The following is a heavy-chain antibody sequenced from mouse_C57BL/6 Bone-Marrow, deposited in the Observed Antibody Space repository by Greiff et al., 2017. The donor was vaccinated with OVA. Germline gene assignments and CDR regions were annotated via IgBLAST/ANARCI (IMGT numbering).Heavy chain of an antibody. Sequence: VQRVESGAELVRPGTSVKVSCKASGYAFTNYLIEWVKQRPGQGLEWIGVINPGSGGTNYNEKFKGKATLTADKSSSTAYMQLSSLTSEDSAVYYCARTFYDYGGGFAYWGQGTLVTVSA. CDR1: GYAFTNYL. V-gene: IGHV1-54*01. CDR2: INPGSGGT. J-gene: IGHJ3*01. D-gene: IGHD2-4*01. CDR3: ARTFYDYGGGFAY.